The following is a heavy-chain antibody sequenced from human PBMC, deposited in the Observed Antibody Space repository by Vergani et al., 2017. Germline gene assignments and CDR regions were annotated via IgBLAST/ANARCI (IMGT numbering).Heavy chain of an antibody. D-gene: IGHD4-11*01. J-gene: IGHJ6*03. CDR3: ARVNTETNGHLYYDYYMDV. Sequence: QVQLQQWGGGLLKPSETLSLTCVVNGGSFTSYHWTWIRQSPGEGLEWVGNIDHTGRPDYNPSLKSRLPMSVDKSRNQFSLTLNSVTATDTAIYFCARVNTETNGHLYYDYYMDVWGQGTAVTVS. V-gene: IGHV4-34*01. CDR1: GGSFTSYH. CDR2: IDHTGRP.